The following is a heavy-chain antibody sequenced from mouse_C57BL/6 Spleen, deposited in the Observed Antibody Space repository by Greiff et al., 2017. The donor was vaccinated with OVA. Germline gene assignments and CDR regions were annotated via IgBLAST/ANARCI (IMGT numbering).Heavy chain of an antibody. CDR1: GFDIKNTY. Sequence: EVKLQESVAELVRPGASVKLSCTASGFDIKNTYMHWVKQRPEQGLEWIGRIDPANGNTKYAPKFKGKATMTADTSSNSSYLQLSSLTSENTANYYGAIPLYDSSSYDANDYWGQGTSVTVSS. D-gene: IGHD1-1*01. V-gene: IGHV14-3*01. CDR3: AIPLYDSSSYDANDY. CDR2: IDPANGNT. J-gene: IGHJ4*01.